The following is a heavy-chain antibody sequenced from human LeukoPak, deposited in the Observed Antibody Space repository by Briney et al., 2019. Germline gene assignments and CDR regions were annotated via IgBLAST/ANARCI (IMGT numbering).Heavy chain of an antibody. CDR3: AKGGGVVPAAESDY. V-gene: IGHV3-23*01. Sequence: GGSLRLSCAASGFTFSSYAMSWVRQAPGKGLEWVSAISGSGGSTYYADSVKGRFTISRDNSKNTLYLKMNSLRAEDTAVYYCAKGGGVVPAAESDYWGQGTLVTVSS. D-gene: IGHD2-2*01. J-gene: IGHJ4*02. CDR1: GFTFSSYA. CDR2: ISGSGGST.